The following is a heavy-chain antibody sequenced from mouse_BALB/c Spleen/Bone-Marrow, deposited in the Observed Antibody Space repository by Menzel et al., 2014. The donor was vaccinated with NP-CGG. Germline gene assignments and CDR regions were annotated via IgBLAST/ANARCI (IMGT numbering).Heavy chain of an antibody. J-gene: IGHJ4*01. D-gene: IGHD2-4*01. CDR3: ARGLRGYAMDY. V-gene: IGHV5-12-2*01. Sequence: EVHLVESGGGLVQPGGSLKLSCAASGFTFSSYTMSWVRQTPEKRLEWVAYISNGGGSTYYPDTVKGRFTISRDNAKNTLYLQMSSLKSEDTAMYYCARGLRGYAMDYWGQGTSVTGSS. CDR2: ISNGGGST. CDR1: GFTFSSYT.